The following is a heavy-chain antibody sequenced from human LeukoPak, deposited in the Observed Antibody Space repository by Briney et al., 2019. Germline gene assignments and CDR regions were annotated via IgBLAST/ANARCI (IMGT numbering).Heavy chain of an antibody. V-gene: IGHV4-39*01. CDR1: GGSINSTGYF. CDR2: IYYTGDA. J-gene: IGHJ4*02. CDR3: ARRRSWPEFDY. Sequence: SETLSLTCDVSGGSINSTGYFWGWIRQSPGKGLEWIGAIYYTGDAYFNPSLRSRANMAVDTSENRFPLNLRSVTAADTAIYYCARRRSWPEFDYWGQGTLVTVSS. D-gene: IGHD6-13*01.